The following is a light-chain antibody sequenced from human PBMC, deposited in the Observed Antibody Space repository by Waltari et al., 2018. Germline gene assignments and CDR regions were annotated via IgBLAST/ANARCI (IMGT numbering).Light chain of an antibody. Sequence: QSVLTQPPSASGPPGQRVTISCSGRASNIGGIVVNWYQQFPGQAPKLVIYRNDHRPAAVPDRFSGSKSDTAASLAISGLQSEDEADYDCAAWDDSPNGHWVFGGGTKVTVL. CDR3: AAWDDSPNGHWV. V-gene: IGLV1-44*01. CDR1: ASNIGGIV. CDR2: RND. J-gene: IGLJ3*02.